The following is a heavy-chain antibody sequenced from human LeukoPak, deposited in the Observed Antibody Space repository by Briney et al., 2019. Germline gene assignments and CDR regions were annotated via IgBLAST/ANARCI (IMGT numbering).Heavy chain of an antibody. V-gene: IGHV3-30*02. CDR3: VKDTLPH. J-gene: IGHJ4*02. Sequence: GGSLRLSCAASGFTFSSYGMHWVRQAPGKGLEWVTFILYDGTNKYYADSVKGRFTVSRDNSKNTVYLQMNSLRAEDTAVYYCVKDTLPHWGQGTLVTVSS. CDR2: ILYDGTNK. CDR1: GFTFSSYG.